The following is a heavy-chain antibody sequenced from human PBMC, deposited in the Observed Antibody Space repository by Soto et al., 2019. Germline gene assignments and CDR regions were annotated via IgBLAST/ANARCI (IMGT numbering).Heavy chain of an antibody. CDR2: ISWNSGSI. D-gene: IGHD6-6*01. J-gene: IGHJ5*02. V-gene: IGHV3-9*01. CDR1: GFTFDDYA. CDR3: AKANFIAARPAGGWFDP. Sequence: GGSLRLSCAASGFTFDDYAMHWVRQAPGKGLEWVSGISWNSGSIGYADSVKGRFTISRDNAKKSLYLQMNSLRAEDTALYYCAKANFIAARPAGGWFDPWGQGTLVTVSS.